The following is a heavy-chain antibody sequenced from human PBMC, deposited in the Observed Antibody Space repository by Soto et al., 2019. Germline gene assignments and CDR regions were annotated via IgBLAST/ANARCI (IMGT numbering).Heavy chain of an antibody. D-gene: IGHD2-21*01. J-gene: IGHJ4*02. V-gene: IGHV3-53*05. CDR2: IYSGGST. CDR1: GFTVSSNY. Sequence: PVGSLRLSCAASGFTVSSNYMSWVRQAPGKGLEWVSVIYSGGSTYYADSVKGRFTISRDNHKNTLYLQMNTLRPEDSAVYYCAKVKMTYAIRGLYFDLCGQGTLVTVSS. CDR3: AKVKMTYAIRGLYFDL.